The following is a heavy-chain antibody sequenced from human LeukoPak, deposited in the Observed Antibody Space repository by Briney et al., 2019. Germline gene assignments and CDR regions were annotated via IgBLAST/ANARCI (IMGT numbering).Heavy chain of an antibody. J-gene: IGHJ4*02. D-gene: IGHD3-22*01. V-gene: IGHV3-11*04. CDR1: GFTFSHYH. CDR2: ISSIGSTI. Sequence: GGSQRLSCAASGFTFSHYHMSWIRQAPGKGVEWVSYISSIGSTIYYADSVKGRFTISRDNAKNSLYLQRNSLRAEDTAVYYCARAEGGYDSSPDYWGQGTLVTVSS. CDR3: ARAEGGYDSSPDY.